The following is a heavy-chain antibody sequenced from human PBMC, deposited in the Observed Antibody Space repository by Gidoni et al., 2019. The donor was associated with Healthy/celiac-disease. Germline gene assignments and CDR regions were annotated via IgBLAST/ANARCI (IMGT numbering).Heavy chain of an antibody. V-gene: IGHV3-43*02. CDR2: ISGDGGRT. CDR3: AKDSIAVAGIDY. Sequence: EVQLVESGGGVVQPGGSLRLSCAASGFTFDDYAMHWVRQAPGKGLEWVSLISGDGGRTYYADSVKGRFTISRDKSKNSLYLQMNSLRTEDTALYYCAKDSIAVAGIDYWGQGTLVTVSS. CDR1: GFTFDDYA. D-gene: IGHD6-19*01. J-gene: IGHJ4*02.